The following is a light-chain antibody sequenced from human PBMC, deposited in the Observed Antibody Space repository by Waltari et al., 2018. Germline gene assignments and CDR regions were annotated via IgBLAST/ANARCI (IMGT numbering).Light chain of an antibody. CDR2: DAS. Sequence: PGERSTLSRRASQSVSSYLAWYQQKPGQAPRLLIYDASNRATGIPARFSGSGSGTDFTLTISSLEPEDFAVYYCQQRSNWPPALTFGGGTKVEIK. CDR3: QQRSNWPPALT. V-gene: IGKV3-11*01. J-gene: IGKJ4*01. CDR1: QSVSSY.